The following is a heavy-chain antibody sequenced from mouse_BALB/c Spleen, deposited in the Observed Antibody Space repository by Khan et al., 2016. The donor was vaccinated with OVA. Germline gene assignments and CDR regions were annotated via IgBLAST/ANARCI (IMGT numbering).Heavy chain of an antibody. Sequence: EVQLVESGGDLVKPGGSLKLSCAASGFTFSTYGMSWVRQTPDKRLEWVATINTGGHYTYYIDSVQGRFTISRDNARNTLYLQMSSLKSEDTAMYYCTRLAYYYNSEGFAYWGQGTLVTVSA. CDR2: INTGGHYT. J-gene: IGHJ3*01. CDR3: TRLAYYYNSEGFAY. CDR1: GFTFSTYG. D-gene: IGHD1-1*02. V-gene: IGHV5-6*01.